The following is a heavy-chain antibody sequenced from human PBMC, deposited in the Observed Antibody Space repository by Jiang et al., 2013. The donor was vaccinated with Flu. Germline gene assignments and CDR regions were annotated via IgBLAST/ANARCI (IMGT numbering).Heavy chain of an antibody. CDR3: ARGPDIAAFDY. V-gene: IGHV4-39*07. D-gene: IGHD2-15*01. J-gene: IGHJ4*02. CDR2: IYYSGST. Sequence: GLVKPSETLSLTCTVSGGSISSSSYYWGWIRQPPGKGLEWIGSIYYSGSTYYNPSLKSRVTISVDTSKNQFSLKLSSVTAADTAVYYCARGPDIAAFDYWGQGTLVTVSS. CDR1: GGSISSSSYY.